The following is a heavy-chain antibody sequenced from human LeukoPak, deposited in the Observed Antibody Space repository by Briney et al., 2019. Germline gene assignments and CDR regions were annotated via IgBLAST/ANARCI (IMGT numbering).Heavy chain of an antibody. CDR1: GFTFSSYA. CDR2: ISGSGGST. D-gene: IGHD4-17*01. V-gene: IGHV3-23*01. Sequence: GASLRLSCAASGFTFSSYAMSWVRQAPGKGLEGVSAISGSGGSTYYADSVKGRFTISRDNSKNTLYLQMNSLRAEDTAVYYCAKSPTHPRTFDYWGQGTLVTVSS. CDR3: AKSPTHPRTFDY. J-gene: IGHJ4*02.